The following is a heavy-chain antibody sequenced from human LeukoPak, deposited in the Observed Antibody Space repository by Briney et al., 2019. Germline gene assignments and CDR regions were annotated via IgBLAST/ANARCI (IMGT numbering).Heavy chain of an antibody. CDR2: IIPIFGTA. CDR1: GGTFSSYA. D-gene: IGHD1-26*01. V-gene: IGHV1-69*05. J-gene: IGHJ6*02. Sequence: ASVKVSCKASGGTFSSYAISWVRQAPGQGLEWMGGIIPIFGTANYAQKFQGRVTITTDESTSTAYMELSSLRSEDTAVYYCARDPLELRKYYYYGMDVWGQGTTVTVSS. CDR3: ARDPLELRKYYYYGMDV.